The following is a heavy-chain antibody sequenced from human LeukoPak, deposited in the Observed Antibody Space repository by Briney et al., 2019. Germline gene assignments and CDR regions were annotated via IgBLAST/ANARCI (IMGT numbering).Heavy chain of an antibody. V-gene: IGHV3-30*04. CDR2: ISYDGSNK. CDR3: ARVATTDAFDI. J-gene: IGHJ3*02. Sequence: PGGSLRLSCAASGFTFSSYAMHWVRQAPGKGLEWVAVISYDGSNKYYADSVKGRFTISRYNAKNSLYLQMNSLRAEDTAVYYCARVATTDAFDIWGQGTMVTVSS. D-gene: IGHD4-17*01. CDR1: GFTFSSYA.